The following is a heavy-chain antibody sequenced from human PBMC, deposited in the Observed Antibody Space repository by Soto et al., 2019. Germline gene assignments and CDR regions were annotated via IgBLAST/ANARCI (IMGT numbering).Heavy chain of an antibody. CDR3: AHIPGSGQLLYSYNSYMDV. J-gene: IGHJ6*03. Sequence: QITLKESGPTLVNPTQTLTLTCTFSGFSLTTSGEAVGWIRQPPGKALEWLALIYWDDDKRSSPALKSRLTITKATSKTKVVLTITNMDPVDTATYYCAHIPGSGQLLYSYNSYMDVWGKGTTVTVSS. D-gene: IGHD3-10*01. CDR1: GFSLTTSGEA. V-gene: IGHV2-5*02. CDR2: IYWDDDK.